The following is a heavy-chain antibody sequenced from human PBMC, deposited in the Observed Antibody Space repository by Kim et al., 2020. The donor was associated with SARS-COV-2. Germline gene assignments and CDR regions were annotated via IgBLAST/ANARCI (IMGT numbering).Heavy chain of an antibody. V-gene: IGHV4-39*01. CDR3: ARHVVVVGAFDP. CDR1: GGSISSSSYY. J-gene: IGHJ5*02. Sequence: SETLSLTCTVSGGSISSSSYYWGWVRQPPGKGLEWIGSIYYSGSTYYNPSLKSRVTISVDTSKNQFSLKLSSVTAADTAVYYCARHVVVVGAFDPWGQGTLVTVSS. D-gene: IGHD2-21*01. CDR2: IYYSGST.